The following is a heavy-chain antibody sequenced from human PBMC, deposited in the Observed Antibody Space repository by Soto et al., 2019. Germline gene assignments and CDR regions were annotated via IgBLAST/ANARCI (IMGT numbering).Heavy chain of an antibody. V-gene: IGHV3-7*01. CDR1: GFTFSSYW. CDR3: ARDLLGGSSSSGAFDY. CDR2: IKQDGSEK. Sequence: EVQLVESGGGLVQPGGSLRLSCAASGFTFSSYWMSWVRQAPGKGLEWVANIKQDGSEKYYVDSVKGRFTISRDNAKNSLHLQMNSLRAEDTAVYYCARDLLGGSSSSGAFDYWGQGTLVTVSS. J-gene: IGHJ4*02. D-gene: IGHD6-6*01.